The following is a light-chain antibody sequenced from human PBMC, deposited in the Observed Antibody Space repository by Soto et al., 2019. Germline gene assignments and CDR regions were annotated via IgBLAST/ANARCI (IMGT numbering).Light chain of an antibody. J-gene: IGKJ1*01. Sequence: EIVLTQSPGTLSLSPGERATLSCRASQSVSSSYLAWYQQKPGQAPRLLIYGASSRATGIPDRFSGSGSGTDFTLTISRLEPEDWAVYYCQQYGSSTGWTFGQGTKVDIK. CDR2: GAS. CDR3: QQYGSSTGWT. V-gene: IGKV3-20*01. CDR1: QSVSSSY.